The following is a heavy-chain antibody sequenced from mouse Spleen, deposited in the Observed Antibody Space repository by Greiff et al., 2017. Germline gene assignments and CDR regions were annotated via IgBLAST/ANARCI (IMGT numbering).Heavy chain of an antibody. D-gene: IGHD4-1*02. CDR3: ARSSTPFDY. J-gene: IGHJ2*01. Sequence: EVKLVESGGGLVQPGGSLSLSCAASGFTFTDYYMSWVRQPPGKALEWLGFIRNKANGYTTEYSASVKGRFTISRDNSQSILYLQMNALRAEDSATYYCARSSTPFDYWGQGTTRTVSS. V-gene: IGHV7-3*01. CDR1: GFTFTDYY. CDR2: IRNKANGYTT.